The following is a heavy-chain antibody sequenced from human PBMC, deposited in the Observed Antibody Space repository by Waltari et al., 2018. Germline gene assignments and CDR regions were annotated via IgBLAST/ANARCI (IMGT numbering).Heavy chain of an antibody. CDR1: GGSISSYY. Sequence: QVQLQESGPGLVKPSETLSLTCTVSGGSISSYYWSWIRQPAGRGLEWIGRIYTSGSTNYNPSLKSRVTRSVDTSKNPFSLKVSSVTAADTAVYYCARDSPEDHRRPATWFDPWGQGTLVTVSS. D-gene: IGHD1-1*01. CDR2: IYTSGST. V-gene: IGHV4-4*07. CDR3: ARDSPEDHRRPATWFDP. J-gene: IGHJ5*02.